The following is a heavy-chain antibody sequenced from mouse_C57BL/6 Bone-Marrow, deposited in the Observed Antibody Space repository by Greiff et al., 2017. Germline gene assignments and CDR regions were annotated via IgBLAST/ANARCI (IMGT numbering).Heavy chain of an antibody. J-gene: IGHJ2*01. Sequence: EVQRVESGGDLVKPGGSLKLSCAASGFTFSSYGMSWVRQTPDKRLEWVATISSGGSYTYYPASVKGRFTISRDNAKNTLYLQMSSLKSEDTAMYYCARHEPYYYGSSLYYFDYWGQGTTLTVSS. CDR2: ISSGGSYT. D-gene: IGHD1-1*01. V-gene: IGHV5-6*01. CDR1: GFTFSSYG. CDR3: ARHEPYYYGSSLYYFDY.